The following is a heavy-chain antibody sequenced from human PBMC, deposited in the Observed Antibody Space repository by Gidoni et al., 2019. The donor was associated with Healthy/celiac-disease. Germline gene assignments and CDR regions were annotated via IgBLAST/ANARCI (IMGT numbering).Heavy chain of an antibody. CDR2: INPNSGGT. D-gene: IGHD3-16*01. V-gene: IGHV1-2*02. Sequence: QVQLVQSGAEVKTPGASVKVSCKASGYTFTGYYMHWVRQAPGQGLEWMGWINPNSGGTNYAQKFQGRVTMTRDTSISTAYMELSRLRSDDTAVYYCARDRVYDYVWGTSPLDRWGQGTLVTVSS. J-gene: IGHJ4*02. CDR3: ARDRVYDYVWGTSPLDR. CDR1: GYTFTGYY.